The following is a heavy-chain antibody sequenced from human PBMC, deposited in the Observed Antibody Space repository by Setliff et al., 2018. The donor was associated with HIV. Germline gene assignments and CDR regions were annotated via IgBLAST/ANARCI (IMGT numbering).Heavy chain of an antibody. CDR2: ISYTGNT. CDR3: ARPGPPYVPSQVLPFDS. Sequence: PSETLSLTCTVSGVSVSYYHWSWIRQPPGKGLEWIGYISYTGNTNYDPSLASRVTMSIDTSKMQFSLKLTSVTAADTAVYYCARPGPPYVPSQVLPFDSWGQGLLVTVSS. J-gene: IGHJ4*02. V-gene: IGHV4-59*08. CDR1: GVSVSYYH. D-gene: IGHD3-16*01.